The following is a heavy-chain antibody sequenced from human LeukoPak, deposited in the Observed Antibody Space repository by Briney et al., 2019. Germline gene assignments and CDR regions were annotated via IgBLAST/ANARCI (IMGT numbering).Heavy chain of an antibody. V-gene: IGHV3-23*01. J-gene: IGHJ5*02. CDR3: ARGGDIGTNWFDP. D-gene: IGHD5-12*01. CDR2: ISGRAGST. CDR1: GYTFSGYA. Sequence: GGSLRLSCAASGYTFSGYAMSWVRQAPGKGLEWLSGISGRAGSTYYADSVKGRFTISRDNSKNTLYLQMNSLRAEDTAVYFCARGGDIGTNWFDPWGQGTLVTVSS.